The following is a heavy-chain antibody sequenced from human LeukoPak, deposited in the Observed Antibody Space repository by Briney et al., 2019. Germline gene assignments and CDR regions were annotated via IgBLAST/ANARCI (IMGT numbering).Heavy chain of an antibody. CDR3: AKSKPRDTAMSPPYDY. CDR2: INHSGST. CDR1: GGSFSGYY. D-gene: IGHD5-18*01. J-gene: IGHJ4*02. Sequence: SETLSLTCAVYGGSFSGYYWSWIRQPPGKGLEWIGEINHSGSTNYNPSLKSRVTISVDTSKNQFSLKLSSVTAADTAVYYCAKSKPRDTAMSPPYDYWGQGTLVTVSS. V-gene: IGHV4-34*01.